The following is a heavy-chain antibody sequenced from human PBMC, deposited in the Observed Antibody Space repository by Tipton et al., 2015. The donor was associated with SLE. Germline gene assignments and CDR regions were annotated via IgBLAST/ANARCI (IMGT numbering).Heavy chain of an antibody. J-gene: IGHJ6*02. Sequence: QLVQSGPEVKKPGASVKVSCKASGYTFETFGVSWVRQAPGKGLEWLAWISGYNGQTEYSQKIQGRVTVTRDTSTSTAFLDVSSLTSDDTAVYYCARSPSWFTGDYNGMDVWGQGTSVTVSS. CDR2: ISGYNGQT. V-gene: IGHV1-18*01. CDR1: GYTFETFG. D-gene: IGHD3-10*01. CDR3: ARSPSWFTGDYNGMDV.